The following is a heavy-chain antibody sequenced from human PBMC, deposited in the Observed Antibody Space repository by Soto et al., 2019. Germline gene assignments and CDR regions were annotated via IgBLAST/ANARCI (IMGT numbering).Heavy chain of an antibody. D-gene: IGHD2-8*02. V-gene: IGHV3-48*04. CDR3: TGEVASGY. Sequence: GGSLRLSCAASGFTFSSYSMNWVRQAPGKGLECISYISSGSKSIYYADSVKGRFTISRDNSKNTLYLQMNSLGAEDTAAYYCTGEVASGYWGQGTLVTVSS. CDR1: GFTFSSYS. CDR2: ISSGSKSI. J-gene: IGHJ4*02.